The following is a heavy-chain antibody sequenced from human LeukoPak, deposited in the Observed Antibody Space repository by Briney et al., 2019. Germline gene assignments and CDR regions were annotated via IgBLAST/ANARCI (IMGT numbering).Heavy chain of an antibody. D-gene: IGHD3-9*01. CDR1: GFTFDDYA. Sequence: GGSLRLSCAASGFTFDDYAMHWVRQAPGKGLVWVSRINSDGSSTSYADSVKGRFTISRDNAKNTLYLQMNSLRAEDTAVYYCARERRSFDWLYRDYWGQGTLVTVSS. J-gene: IGHJ4*02. V-gene: IGHV3-74*01. CDR2: INSDGSST. CDR3: ARERRSFDWLYRDY.